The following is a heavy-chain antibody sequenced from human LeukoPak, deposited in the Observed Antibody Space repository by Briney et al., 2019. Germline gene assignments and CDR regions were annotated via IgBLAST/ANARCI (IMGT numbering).Heavy chain of an antibody. J-gene: IGHJ5*02. CDR2: INLSGGST. D-gene: IGHD2-2*01. V-gene: IGHV1-46*01. CDR1: GYTFTSYH. Sequence: GASVKVSCKASGYTFTSYHMHWVRQAPGQGLEWMGKINLSGGSTTYAQKFQGRVTITADESTSTAYMELSSLRSEDTAVYYCARGPDIVVVPFDPWGQGTLVTVSS. CDR3: ARGPDIVVVPFDP.